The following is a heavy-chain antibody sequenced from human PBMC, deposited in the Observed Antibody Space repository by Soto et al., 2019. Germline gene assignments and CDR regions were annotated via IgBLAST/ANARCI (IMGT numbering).Heavy chain of an antibody. D-gene: IGHD6-19*01. Sequence: PGGSLRLSCAASGFTFSDHYMDWVRQAPGKGLEWVGRTRNKANSYTTEYAASVKGRFTISRDDSKNSLYLQMNSLKTEDTAVYYCARDLGGWYNGGQDYWGQGTLVTVSS. J-gene: IGHJ4*02. CDR3: ARDLGGWYNGGQDY. CDR2: TRNKANSYTT. CDR1: GFTFSDHY. V-gene: IGHV3-72*01.